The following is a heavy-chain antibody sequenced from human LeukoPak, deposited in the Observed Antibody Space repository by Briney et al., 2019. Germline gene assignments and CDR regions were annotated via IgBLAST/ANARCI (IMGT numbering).Heavy chain of an antibody. CDR1: GGTFSSYA. D-gene: IGHD3-22*01. CDR2: INTKTGNP. Sequence: GSSVKVSCKASGGTFSSYAISWVRQAPGQGLEWMGWINTKTGNPTYAQGFTGRFVFSLDTSVSTAYLQISSLKAEDTAVYYCARPYYYDSSNYAAGFDYWGQGSLVTVSS. CDR3: ARPYYYDSSNYAAGFDY. J-gene: IGHJ4*02. V-gene: IGHV7-4-1*02.